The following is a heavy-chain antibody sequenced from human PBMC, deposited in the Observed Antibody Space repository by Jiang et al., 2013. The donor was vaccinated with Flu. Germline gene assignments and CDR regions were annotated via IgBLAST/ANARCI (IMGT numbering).Heavy chain of an antibody. D-gene: IGHD6-19*01. J-gene: IGHJ4*02. CDR3: ARVEDSSGWFDF. Sequence: SVKSRLIFNPDTSKNQISLQLKSVTPEDTAVYYCARVEDSSGWFDFWGQGTLVTVSS. V-gene: IGHV6-1*01.